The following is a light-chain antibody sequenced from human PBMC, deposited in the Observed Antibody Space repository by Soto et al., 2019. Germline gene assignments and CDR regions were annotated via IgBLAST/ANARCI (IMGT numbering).Light chain of an antibody. CDR2: SDA. CDR3: QVWDSNSVV. CDR1: SLESKI. Sequence: SYELTQPPSGSVASGQTARVARGGDSLESKIVHLYQQKPGQAPVLVIYSDADRPSGIPERISGSKSGNTATLTITRVEAGDEADYHCQVWDSNSVVFGGGTKLTVL. J-gene: IGLJ2*01. V-gene: IGLV3-21*04.